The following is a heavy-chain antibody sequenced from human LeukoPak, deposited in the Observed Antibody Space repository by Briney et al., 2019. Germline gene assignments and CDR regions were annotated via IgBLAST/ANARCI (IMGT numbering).Heavy chain of an antibody. Sequence: ASVKVSCKASGYTFTSYYMHWVRQAPGQGLEWMGIINPSDGSTAYGQKLQGRVTMTRDTSTSTVYMEVSSLRSEDTAVYYCARAVGSSSWYPIDSWGQGTLVTVSS. D-gene: IGHD6-13*01. CDR3: ARAVGSSSWYPIDS. V-gene: IGHV1-46*01. CDR1: GYTFTSYY. CDR2: INPSDGST. J-gene: IGHJ4*02.